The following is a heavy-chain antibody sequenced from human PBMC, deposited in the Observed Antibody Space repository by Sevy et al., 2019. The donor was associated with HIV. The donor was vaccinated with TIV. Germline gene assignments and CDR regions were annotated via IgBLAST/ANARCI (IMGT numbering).Heavy chain of an antibody. Sequence: GGSLRLSCAASGFSFSVYWMSWVRQAPGKGLEWVATLKQDGSEKYYVDSVKGRFTISRDNGKNSLYLQMNSLRAEDTAVYYWVREGVGGYSYSLDCWGQGTLVTVSS. CDR3: VREGVGGYSYSLDC. CDR1: GFSFSVYW. CDR2: LKQDGSEK. V-gene: IGHV3-7*01. J-gene: IGHJ4*02. D-gene: IGHD5-18*01.